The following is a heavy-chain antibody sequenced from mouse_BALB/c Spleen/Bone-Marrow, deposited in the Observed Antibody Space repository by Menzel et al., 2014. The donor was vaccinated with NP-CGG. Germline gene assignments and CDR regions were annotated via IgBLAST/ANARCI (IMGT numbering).Heavy chain of an antibody. CDR2: IYPYSGNT. D-gene: IGHD2-3*01. Sequence: VQLQQSGPELVKPGASVKISCRASGYTFXDYNMHWVKQSHGESLEWIGYIYPYSGNTAYNQRFKNKATLTVDNSSSTAHMELRSLTSEDSAVYYCARFDDDYWGFAHWGQGTLVTVSA. J-gene: IGHJ3*01. CDR3: ARFDDDYWGFAH. CDR1: GYTFXDYN. V-gene: IGHV1S29*02.